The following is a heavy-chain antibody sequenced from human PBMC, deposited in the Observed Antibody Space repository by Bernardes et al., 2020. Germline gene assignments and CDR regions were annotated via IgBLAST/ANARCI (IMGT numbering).Heavy chain of an antibody. Sequence: GGSLRLSCAASGFTVSSNYMSWVRQAPGKGLEWVSVIYSGGSTYYADSVKGRFTISRDNSKNTLYLQMNSLRAEDTAVYYCAREYSGYAFDYWGQGTLVTVSS. V-gene: IGHV3-53*01. J-gene: IGHJ4*02. CDR1: GFTVSSNY. D-gene: IGHD5-12*01. CDR3: AREYSGYAFDY. CDR2: IYSGGST.